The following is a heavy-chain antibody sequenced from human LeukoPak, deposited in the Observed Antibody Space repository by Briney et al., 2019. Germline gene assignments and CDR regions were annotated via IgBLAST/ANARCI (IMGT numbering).Heavy chain of an antibody. J-gene: IGHJ4*02. D-gene: IGHD3-10*01. Sequence: PGGSLRLSCAASGFTVSSNYMSWVRQAPGKGLEWVSSISSSSSYIYYADSVKGRFTISRDNAKNSLYLQMNSLRAEDTAVYYCARILVRGVNDYWGQGTLVTVSS. CDR2: ISSSSSYI. V-gene: IGHV3-21*01. CDR3: ARILVRGVNDY. CDR1: GFTVSSNY.